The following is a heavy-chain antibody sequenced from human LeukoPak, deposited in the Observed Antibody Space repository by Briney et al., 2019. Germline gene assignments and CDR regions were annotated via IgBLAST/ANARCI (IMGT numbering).Heavy chain of an antibody. Sequence: SVKVSCXASGGTFSSYAISWVRQAPGQGLEWMGGIIPIFGTANYAQKFQGRVTITADESTSTAYMELSSLRSEDTAVYYCARDDYGGNSVGLYYYYYMDVWGKGTTVTVSS. CDR1: GGTFSSYA. V-gene: IGHV1-69*13. CDR3: ARDDYGGNSVGLYYYYYMDV. D-gene: IGHD4-23*01. CDR2: IIPIFGTA. J-gene: IGHJ6*03.